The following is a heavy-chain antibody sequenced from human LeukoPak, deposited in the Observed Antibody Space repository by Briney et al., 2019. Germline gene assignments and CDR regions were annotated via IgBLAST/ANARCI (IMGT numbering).Heavy chain of an antibody. J-gene: IGHJ4*02. V-gene: IGHV4-59*01. Sequence: PSETLSLTCSVSGGSISTYYWIWIRQPPGKGLEWIGYIYNSGSTNYNPSLKSRVTMSVDTAKNQFSLKLTYVTAADTAVYYCARGGYSIGYDDDFDHWGQGTLVTVSS. D-gene: IGHD5-12*01. CDR1: GGSISTYY. CDR3: ARGGYSIGYDDDFDH. CDR2: IYNSGST.